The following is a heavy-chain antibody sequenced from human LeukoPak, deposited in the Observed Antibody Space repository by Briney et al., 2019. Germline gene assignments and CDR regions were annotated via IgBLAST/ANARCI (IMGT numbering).Heavy chain of an antibody. J-gene: IGHJ3*02. CDR2: IYYSGST. CDR3: AREAVTTLNAFDI. D-gene: IGHD4-17*01. Sequence: SETLSLTCTVSGGSISSYYWSWIRQPPGKGLEWNGYIYYSGSTNYNPSLKSRVTISVDTSKNQFSLKLSSVTAADTAVYYCAREAVTTLNAFDIWGQGTMVTVSS. V-gene: IGHV4-59*01. CDR1: GGSISSYY.